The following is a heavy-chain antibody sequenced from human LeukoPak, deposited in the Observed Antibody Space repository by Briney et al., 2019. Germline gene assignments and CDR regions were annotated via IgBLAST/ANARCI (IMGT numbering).Heavy chain of an antibody. CDR3: ARGGAAMATPYYYYYMDV. V-gene: IGHV4-34*01. CDR2: INHSGST. D-gene: IGHD5-18*01. Sequence: PSETLSLTCAVYGGSFSGYYWSWIRQPPGKGLEWIGEINHSGSTNYNPSLKSRVTISVDTSKNQFSLKLSSVAAADMAVYYCARGGAAMATPYYYYYMDVWGKGTTVTVSS. CDR1: GGSFSGYY. J-gene: IGHJ6*03.